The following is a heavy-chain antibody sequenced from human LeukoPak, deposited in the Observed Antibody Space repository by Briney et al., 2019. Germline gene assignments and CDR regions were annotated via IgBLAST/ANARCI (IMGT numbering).Heavy chain of an antibody. CDR1: GFTFSSYA. V-gene: IGHV3-23*01. D-gene: IGHD1-26*01. CDR2: ISGSGGST. CDR3: AKGGVGRLFDY. Sequence: SGGSLRLSCAASGFTFSSYAISWVRQAPGKGLDWVSAISGSGGSTYYADSVKGRFTISRDNSKNTLYLQMNSLRAEDTAVYYCAKGGVGRLFDYWGQGTLVTVSS. J-gene: IGHJ4*02.